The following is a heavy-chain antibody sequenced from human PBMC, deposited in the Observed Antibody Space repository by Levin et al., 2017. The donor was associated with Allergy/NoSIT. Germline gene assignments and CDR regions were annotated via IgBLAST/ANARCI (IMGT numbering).Heavy chain of an antibody. V-gene: IGHV5-51*01. J-gene: IGHJ4*02. D-gene: IGHD2-15*01. CDR2: IYPSDSDT. CDR1: GYSFASYW. CDR3: ARYCSGGSCLERWIAY. Sequence: KVSCQGSGYSFASYWIAWVRQMPGKGLEWMGIIYPSDSDTRYSPSFQGQVTISADMSINTAYLQWNSLKASDTAMYYCARYCSGGSCLERWIAYWGQGTLVTVSS.